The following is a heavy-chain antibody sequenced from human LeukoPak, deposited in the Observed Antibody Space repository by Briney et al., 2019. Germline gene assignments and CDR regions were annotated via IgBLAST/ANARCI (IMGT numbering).Heavy chain of an antibody. CDR2: IWYDGSNK. J-gene: IGHJ4*02. CDR1: GFTFSSYG. V-gene: IGHV3-33*01. CDR3: ARDLTTSEAFDY. D-gene: IGHD4-11*01. Sequence: GRSLRLSCAASGFTFSSYGMHWVRQAPGKGLEWVAVIWYDGSNKYYADSVKGRLTISRDNSKNTLYLQMNSLRAEDTAVYYCARDLTTSEAFDYWGQGTLVTVSS.